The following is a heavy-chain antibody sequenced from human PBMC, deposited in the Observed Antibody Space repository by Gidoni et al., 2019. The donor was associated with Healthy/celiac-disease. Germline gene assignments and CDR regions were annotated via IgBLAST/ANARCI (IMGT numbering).Heavy chain of an antibody. CDR3: AKVADDYSNFDY. D-gene: IGHD4-4*01. Sequence: EVQLVESGGGLVQPVRSLRPSCAASGFTFDDYAMHWVRQAPGKGLEWVSGISWNSGSIGYADSVKGRFTISRDNAKNSLYLQMNSLRAEDTALYYCAKVADDYSNFDYWGQGTLVTVSS. CDR2: ISWNSGSI. V-gene: IGHV3-9*01. J-gene: IGHJ4*02. CDR1: GFTFDDYA.